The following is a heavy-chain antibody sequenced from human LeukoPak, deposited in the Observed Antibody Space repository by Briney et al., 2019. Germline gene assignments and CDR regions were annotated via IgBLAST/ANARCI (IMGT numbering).Heavy chain of an antibody. CDR1: GGSVSSGSYY. Sequence: SETLSLTCTVSGGSVSSGSYYWSWIRQPPGKGLEWIGYIYYSGSTNYNPSLKSRVTISVDTSKNQFSLKLSSVTAADTAVYYCAKDSSSDGYSYGYNGMDVWGQGTTVTVSS. D-gene: IGHD5-18*01. CDR2: IYYSGST. J-gene: IGHJ6*02. CDR3: AKDSSSDGYSYGYNGMDV. V-gene: IGHV4-61*01.